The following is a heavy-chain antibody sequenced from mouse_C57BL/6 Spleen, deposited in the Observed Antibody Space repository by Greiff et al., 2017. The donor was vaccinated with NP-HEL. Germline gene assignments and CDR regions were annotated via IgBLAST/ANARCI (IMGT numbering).Heavy chain of an antibody. CDR1: GFTFSSYA. CDR2: ISDGGSYT. CDR3: ARDYDGGFAY. D-gene: IGHD2-3*01. J-gene: IGHJ3*01. V-gene: IGHV5-4*01. Sequence: EVMLVESVGGLVKPGGSLKLSCAASGFTFSSYAMSWVRQTPEKRLEWVATISDGGSYTYYPDNVKGRFTISRDNAKNNLYLQMSHLKSEDTAMYYCARDYDGGFAYWGQGTLVTVSA.